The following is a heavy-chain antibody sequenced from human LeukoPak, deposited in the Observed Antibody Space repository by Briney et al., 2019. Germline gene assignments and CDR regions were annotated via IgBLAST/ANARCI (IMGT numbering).Heavy chain of an antibody. CDR2: IYNSGST. Sequence: SGTLSLTCTVSGGYFSSYYWRWVRQPPGKGLEWIGYIYNSGSTNYNAPLKSRVTISVDTSKNQFSLKLSSVTAADTAVYFSALGDCSTTSCYVCDYGGQGTLVTVSS. J-gene: IGHJ4*02. CDR3: ALGDCSTTSCYVCDY. V-gene: IGHV4-59*07. CDR1: GGYFSSYY. D-gene: IGHD2-2*01.